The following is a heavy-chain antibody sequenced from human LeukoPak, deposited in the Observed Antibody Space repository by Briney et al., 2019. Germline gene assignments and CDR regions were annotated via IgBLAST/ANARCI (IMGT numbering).Heavy chain of an antibody. D-gene: IGHD6-19*01. J-gene: IGHJ4*02. CDR2: IWYDGSNK. CDR3: AKDMAAVAGTDDQGY. CDR1: GFTFSSYG. Sequence: PGRSLRLSCAASGFTFSSYGMHWVRQAPGKGLEWVAVIWYDGSNKYYADSVKGRFTISRDNSKNTLYLQMNSLRAEDTAVYYCAKDMAAVAGTDDQGYWGQGTLVTVSS. V-gene: IGHV3-33*06.